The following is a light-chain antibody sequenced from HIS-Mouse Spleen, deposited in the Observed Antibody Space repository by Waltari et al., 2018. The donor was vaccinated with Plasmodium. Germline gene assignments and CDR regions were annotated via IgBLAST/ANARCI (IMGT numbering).Light chain of an antibody. V-gene: IGLV7-43*01. CDR1: TGADPSGYY. J-gene: IGLJ3*02. Sequence: QTVVTQEPSLTVSPGGTVTLTCASSTGADPSGYYPNCFQQKPGQAPRALIYSTSNTHSWTPARFSGSLLGGKAALTLSGVQPEDEAEYYCLLYYGGAWVFGGGTKLTVL. CDR2: STS. CDR3: LLYYGGAWV.